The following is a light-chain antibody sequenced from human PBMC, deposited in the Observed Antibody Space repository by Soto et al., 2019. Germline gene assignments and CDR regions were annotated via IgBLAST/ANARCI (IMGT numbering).Light chain of an antibody. CDR1: ISDVGGYNY. CDR3: SSYTSSSTSV. CDR2: EVS. Sequence: QTPLTQPASVSGSPGQSITISCTGTISDVGGYNYVSWYQQHPGKAPKLMIYEVSNRPSGVSNRFSGSKSGNTASLTISGLQAEAEADYYCSSYTSSSTSVFGTGTKVTV. J-gene: IGLJ1*01. V-gene: IGLV2-14*01.